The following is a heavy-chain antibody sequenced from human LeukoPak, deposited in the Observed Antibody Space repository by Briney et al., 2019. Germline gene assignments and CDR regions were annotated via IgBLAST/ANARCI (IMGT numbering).Heavy chain of an antibody. CDR3: ARSYSSSSRDY. D-gene: IGHD6-6*01. Sequence: ASVKVSCKASGYTFTNYYMHWVRQAPGQGLEWMGIINPSDGSTRYAQKFQGRVTITADKSTSTAYMELSSLRSEDTAVYYCARSYSSSSRDYWGQGTLVTVSS. CDR1: GYTFTNYY. CDR2: INPSDGST. J-gene: IGHJ4*02. V-gene: IGHV1-46*01.